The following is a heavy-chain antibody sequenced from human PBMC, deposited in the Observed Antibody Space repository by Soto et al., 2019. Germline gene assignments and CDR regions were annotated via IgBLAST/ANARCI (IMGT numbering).Heavy chain of an antibody. CDR1: GGTFSSYA. CDR2: IIPIFGTA. Sequence: GASVKVSCKASGGTFSSYAIIWVRQAPGQGLEWMGGIIPIFGTANYAQKFQGRVTITADESTSKAYMELSSLRSEDTAVYYCTLAVADPRYFDYWGQGTLVTVSS. D-gene: IGHD6-19*01. CDR3: TLAVADPRYFDY. J-gene: IGHJ4*02. V-gene: IGHV1-69*13.